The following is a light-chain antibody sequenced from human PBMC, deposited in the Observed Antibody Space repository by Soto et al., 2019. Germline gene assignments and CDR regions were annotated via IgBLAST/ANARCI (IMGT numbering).Light chain of an antibody. Sequence: LTQPASVSGSPGQSITISCTGTSSDVGGYNHVSWYQQHPGKAPKLMIYEVSRRPSGVSNRFSGSKSGNTASLTISGLQAEDEADYYCTSYTSSSTLYVFGSGTKVTVL. V-gene: IGLV2-14*01. CDR2: EVS. J-gene: IGLJ1*01. CDR3: TSYTSSSTLYV. CDR1: SSDVGGYNH.